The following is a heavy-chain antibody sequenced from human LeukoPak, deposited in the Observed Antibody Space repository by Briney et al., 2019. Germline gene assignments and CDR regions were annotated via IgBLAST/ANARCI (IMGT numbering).Heavy chain of an antibody. J-gene: IGHJ5*02. CDR3: ARDVPHNWFDT. V-gene: IGHV3-74*01. CDR2: INSDGGGA. CDR1: GITFGNNW. Sequence: GGSLRLSCAASGITFGNNWMHWVRQGPGKGLVWISRINSDGGGAIYADSVKGRFTVSRDNAKNTLYVQMNSLSAEDTAVYYCARDVPHNWFDTWGQGTLVTVSS.